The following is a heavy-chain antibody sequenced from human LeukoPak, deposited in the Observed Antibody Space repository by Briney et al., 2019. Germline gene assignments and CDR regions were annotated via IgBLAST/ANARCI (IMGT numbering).Heavy chain of an antibody. CDR3: ARSPGSFGSGSYTNYYYMDV. J-gene: IGHJ6*03. CDR1: GFTFSSYS. D-gene: IGHD3-10*01. V-gene: IGHV3-21*01. CDR2: ISSSSSYI. Sequence: PGGSLRLSCAASGFTFSSYSMNWVRQAPGKGLEWVSSISSSSSYIYYADSVKGRFTISRDNAKNSLYLQMNSLRAEDTAVYYCARSPGSFGSGSYTNYYYMDVWGKGTTVTVSS.